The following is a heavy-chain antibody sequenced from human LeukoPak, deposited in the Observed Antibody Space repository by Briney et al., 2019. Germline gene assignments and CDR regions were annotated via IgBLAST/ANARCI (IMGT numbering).Heavy chain of an antibody. D-gene: IGHD1-26*01. J-gene: IGHJ4*02. CDR1: GFTFSSYA. Sequence: GGSLRLSCAASGFTFSSYAMHWVRQAPGKGLEWVAVISYDGSNKYYADSVKGRFTISRDNSKNTLYLQMNSLRAEDTAVYYCARDDPSSGSFDFDYWGQGTLVTVS. CDR2: ISYDGSNK. CDR3: ARDDPSSGSFDFDY. V-gene: IGHV3-30-3*01.